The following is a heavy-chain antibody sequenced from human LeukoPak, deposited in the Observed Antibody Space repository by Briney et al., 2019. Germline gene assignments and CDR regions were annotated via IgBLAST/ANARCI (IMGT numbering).Heavy chain of an antibody. V-gene: IGHV3-23*01. CDR3: AKGAVTNARSFDY. CDR2: ISASGGTT. CDR1: GFTFSNYA. J-gene: IGHJ4*02. Sequence: GGSLRLSSAASGFTFSNYAMSWVRQAPGKGLEWVSIISASGGTTYYAGSVKGRFTFSRDNSKNTLFLQMNSLRAEDTAVYYCAKGAVTNARSFDYWGQGTLVTVSS. D-gene: IGHD2-8*01.